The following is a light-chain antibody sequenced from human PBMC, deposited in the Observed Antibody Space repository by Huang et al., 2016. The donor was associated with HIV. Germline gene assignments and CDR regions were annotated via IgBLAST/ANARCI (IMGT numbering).Light chain of an antibody. CDR2: GTS. J-gene: IGKJ1*01. CDR1: QSLHRH. CDR3: QQYDEWPRT. Sequence: EIMLTQSPGTLSVSPGARATLSCRASQSLHRHLAWYQQKPGHTPRLLKYGTSTRASGDPAEFSGSGSGTEFTLTSSSLQSEDCAMYYCQQYDEWPRTFGQGNRV. V-gene: IGKV3-15*01.